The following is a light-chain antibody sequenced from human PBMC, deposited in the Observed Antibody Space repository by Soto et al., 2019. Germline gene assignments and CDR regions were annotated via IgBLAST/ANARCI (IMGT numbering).Light chain of an antibody. Sequence: EIVLTQSPGTLSLSPGERATLSCRASQSVSSSYLAWYQQKPGQAPRLLIYGASSRATGIPDRFSGSGSGTVFTLTISRLEPEDFAVYYCHQYDSWTFGQGTKVDIK. V-gene: IGKV3-20*01. J-gene: IGKJ1*01. CDR2: GAS. CDR1: QSVSSSY. CDR3: HQYDSWT.